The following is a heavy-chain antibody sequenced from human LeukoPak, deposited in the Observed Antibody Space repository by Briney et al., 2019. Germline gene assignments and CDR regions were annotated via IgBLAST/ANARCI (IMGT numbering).Heavy chain of an antibody. V-gene: IGHV3-48*03. CDR3: AKDWRRIVVVGPITRHGNYMDV. Sequence: GGSLRLSCAASGFTFSSYEMTWVRQAPGKGLEWVSYISSSGGTIYYADSVKGRFTISRDNAKNTLYLQMNSLRPEDTAVYYCAKDWRRIVVVGPITRHGNYMDVWGKGTTVTISS. D-gene: IGHD2-15*01. CDR2: ISSSGGTI. CDR1: GFTFSSYE. J-gene: IGHJ6*03.